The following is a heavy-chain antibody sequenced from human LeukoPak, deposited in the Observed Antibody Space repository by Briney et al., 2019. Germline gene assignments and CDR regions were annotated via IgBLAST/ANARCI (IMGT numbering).Heavy chain of an antibody. J-gene: IGHJ3*02. CDR1: AFSLRTSGVG. CDR3: AHRLDCSGGSCLDAFDI. Sequence: SGPTLVNPTQTLTLTCTFSAFSLRTSGVGVGWIRQPPGKALEWLALIYWDDDKRYSPSLKSRLTITKDTSKNQVVLTMTNMDPVDTATYYCAHRLDCSGGSCLDAFDIWGQGTMVTVSS. V-gene: IGHV2-5*02. CDR2: IYWDDDK. D-gene: IGHD2-15*01.